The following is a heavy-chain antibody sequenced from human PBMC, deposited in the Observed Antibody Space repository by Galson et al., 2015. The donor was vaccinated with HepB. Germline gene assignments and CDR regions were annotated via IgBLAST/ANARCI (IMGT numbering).Heavy chain of an antibody. D-gene: IGHD6-19*01. CDR1: GFTFSGSA. J-gene: IGHJ4*02. CDR3: TRLADLSGYSSS. CDR2: IRSKASNYAT. V-gene: IGHV3-73*01. Sequence: SLRLSCAASGFTFSGSAIHWVRQTSGKGLEWVGRIRSKASNYATAYTASLKGRFTISRDDSKNTAYLHMRSLRTEETGVYYWTRLADLSGYSSSWGQGTLVTVSS.